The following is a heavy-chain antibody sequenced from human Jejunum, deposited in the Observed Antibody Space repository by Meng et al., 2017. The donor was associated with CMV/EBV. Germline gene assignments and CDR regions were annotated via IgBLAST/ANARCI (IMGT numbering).Heavy chain of an antibody. CDR1: YA. D-gene: IGHD2-2*02. V-gene: IGHV1-3*01. CDR3: ARTRTYCASTSCYTGGYYFDY. J-gene: IGHJ4*02. Sequence: YAIHWVRQAPGQRLEWMGWIDAGNGDTKSSQKFQGRLTITRDSSASTVYMELSSVRFEDTAVYYCARTRTYCASTSCYTGGYYFDYWGQGTLVTVSS. CDR2: IDAGNGDT.